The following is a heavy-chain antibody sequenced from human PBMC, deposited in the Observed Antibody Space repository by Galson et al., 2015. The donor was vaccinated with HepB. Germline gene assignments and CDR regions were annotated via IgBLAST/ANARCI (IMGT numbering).Heavy chain of an antibody. J-gene: IGHJ4*02. D-gene: IGHD5-18*01. CDR2: VNHLGTT. V-gene: IGHV4-34*01. CDR3: ARGGWGSSYGSWGL. CDR1: GASFSGFY. Sequence: SETLSLTCGVYGASFSGFYYSWIRHSPGKGLEWIGEVNHLGTTTYTPSFKSRVTISADTSKSQFFLTLTSVTAADTAIYYCARGGWGSSYGSWGLWGQGTLVTVSS.